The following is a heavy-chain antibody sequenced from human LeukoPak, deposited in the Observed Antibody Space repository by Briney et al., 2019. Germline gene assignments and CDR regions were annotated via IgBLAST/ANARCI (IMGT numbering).Heavy chain of an antibody. CDR2: IYYSGST. V-gene: IGHV4-59*01. CDR1: GGSISSYY. CDR3: ARGPRYSSSWYGPFDY. J-gene: IGHJ4*02. D-gene: IGHD6-13*01. Sequence: SETLSLTCTVSGGSISSYYWSWIRQPPGKGLEWIGYIYYSGSTNYNPSLKSRVTISVDTSKNQFSLKLSSVTAADTAVYYCARGPRYSSSWYGPFDYWGQGTLVTVSS.